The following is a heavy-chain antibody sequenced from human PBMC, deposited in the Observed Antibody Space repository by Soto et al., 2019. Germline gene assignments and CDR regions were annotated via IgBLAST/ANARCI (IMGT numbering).Heavy chain of an antibody. D-gene: IGHD3-22*01. CDR2: LYYSGMT. V-gene: IGHV4-39*01. CDR3: ARHGYYYDSTGYYYFV. Sequence: SETLSLTCTVSGGSVSSTNHYWGWIRQPPGKGLEWIGDLYYSGMTRYNPSLKSRVTISVDTSKDQFSLKLTSVTAADTAVYYCARHGYYYDSTGYYYFVWGQGTQVTVS. CDR1: GGSVSSTNHY. J-gene: IGHJ4*02.